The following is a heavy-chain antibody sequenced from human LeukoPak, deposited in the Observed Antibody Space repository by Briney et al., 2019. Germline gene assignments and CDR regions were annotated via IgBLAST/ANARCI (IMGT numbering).Heavy chain of an antibody. V-gene: IGHV4-4*07. CDR1: GGSMSSYY. CDR3: ATYEQQLPFDY. J-gene: IGHJ4*02. D-gene: IGHD6-13*01. Sequence: SGTLSLTCTVSGGSMSSYYWSWIRQPAGKGLEWIGRICTSGSTNYNVSLRSRVTMSIDTSKKKFSLKLSSVTAADTAVYYCATYEQQLPFDYWGQGTLVTV. CDR2: ICTSGST.